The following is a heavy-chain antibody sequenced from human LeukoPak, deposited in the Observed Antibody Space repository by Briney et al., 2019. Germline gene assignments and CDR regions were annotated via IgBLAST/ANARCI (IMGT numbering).Heavy chain of an antibody. J-gene: IGHJ4*02. CDR3: ARDGSRGYSYGYSDH. CDR2: ISGSGGST. D-gene: IGHD5-18*01. Sequence: PGGSLRLSCAASGFTFSSYAMSWVRQAPGKGLEWVSAISGSGGSTYYADSVKGRFTISRDNAKNSLYLQMNSLRAEDTAVYYCARDGSRGYSYGYSDHWGQGTLVTVSS. V-gene: IGHV3-23*01. CDR1: GFTFSSYA.